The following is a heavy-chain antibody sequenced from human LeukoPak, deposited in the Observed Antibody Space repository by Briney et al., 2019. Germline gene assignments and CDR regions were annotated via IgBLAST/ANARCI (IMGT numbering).Heavy chain of an antibody. Sequence: GGSLRLSCAASGFTFSSYGMHWVRQAPGKGLEWVAVIWYDGSNKYYADSVKGRFTISRDNSKNTLYLQMNSLRAEDTAVYYCARDIVVVAATKNYYYYYGMDVWGQGTTATVSS. V-gene: IGHV3-33*01. CDR1: GFTFSSYG. D-gene: IGHD2-15*01. CDR3: ARDIVVVAATKNYYYYYGMDV. CDR2: IWYDGSNK. J-gene: IGHJ6*02.